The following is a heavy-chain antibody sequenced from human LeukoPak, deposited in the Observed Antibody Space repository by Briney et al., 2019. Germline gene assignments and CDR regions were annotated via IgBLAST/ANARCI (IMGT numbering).Heavy chain of an antibody. J-gene: IGHJ6*02. D-gene: IGHD3-3*01. CDR1: GGSFSGYY. CDR3: ARGRSGYTFNYYYYYGMDV. CDR2: INHSGST. V-gene: IGHV4-34*01. Sequence: SETLSLTCAVYGGSFSGYYWSWVRQPPGKGLEWGGEINHSGSTNYNPSLKSRVTISVDTSKNQFSLKLRSATAADTAVYYCARGRSGYTFNYYYYYGMDVWGQGTTVTVSS.